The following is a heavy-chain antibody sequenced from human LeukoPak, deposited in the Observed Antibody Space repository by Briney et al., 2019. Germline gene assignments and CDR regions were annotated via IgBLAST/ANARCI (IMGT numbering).Heavy chain of an antibody. D-gene: IGHD1-26*01. CDR3: ASVGRSGSSNWFDP. CDR2: IYYSGST. Sequence: SETLSLTCTVSGGSISSYYWSWIRQPPGKGLEWIGYIYYSGSTNYNPSLKSRVTISVDTSKNQFSLKLSSVTAADTAVYYCASVGRSGSSNWFDPWGQGTLVTVSS. J-gene: IGHJ5*02. V-gene: IGHV4-59*01. CDR1: GGSISSYY.